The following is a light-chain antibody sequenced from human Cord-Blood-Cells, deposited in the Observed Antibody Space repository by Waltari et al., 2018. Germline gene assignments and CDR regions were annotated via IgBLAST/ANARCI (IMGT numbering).Light chain of an antibody. Sequence: QSVLPQPPSASGTPGQRVTIPCSGSSSNIGSNNVYRYQQLPGTAPKLLIYRNNQRPSGVPDRFSGSKSGTSASLAISGLRSEDEADYYCAAWDDSLSGYVFGTGTKVTVL. CDR2: RNN. J-gene: IGLJ1*01. CDR1: SSNIGSNN. CDR3: AAWDDSLSGYV. V-gene: IGLV1-47*01.